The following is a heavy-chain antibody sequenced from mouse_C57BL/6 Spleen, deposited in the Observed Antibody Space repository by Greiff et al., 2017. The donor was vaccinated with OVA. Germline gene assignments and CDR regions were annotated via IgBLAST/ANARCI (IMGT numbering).Heavy chain of an antibody. J-gene: IGHJ2*01. CDR2: IYPGGGNT. V-gene: IGHV1-76*01. Sequence: VQLQQSGAELVRPGASVKLSCKASGYTFTDYYINWAKQRPGQGLEWIARIYPGGGNTYYNEKFKGKATLTAEKSSSTAYMQLSSLTSEDSAVYFCARSEDSLDGYYKGIFDYWGQGTTLTVSS. CDR1: GYTFTDYY. D-gene: IGHD2-3*01. CDR3: ARSEDSLDGYYKGIFDY.